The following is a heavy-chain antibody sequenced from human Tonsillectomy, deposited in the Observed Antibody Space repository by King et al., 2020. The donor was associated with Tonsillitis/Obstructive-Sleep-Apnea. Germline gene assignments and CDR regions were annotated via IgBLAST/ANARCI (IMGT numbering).Heavy chain of an antibody. J-gene: IGHJ6*03. Sequence: QLQESGPGLVKPSETLSLTCSVSGGFIHSSPFYWGWIRQPPGVGREWIGSVYYSGSTFYNPSLKSRVAMSVDTSKNQFSQQLSSVTAADTAVYCCARHPHGYCSGGSCYTRYYYNYYIHTWTNGTTVTVS. CDR3: ARHPHGYCSGGSCYTRYYYNYYIHT. CDR2: VYYSGST. D-gene: IGHD2-15*01. CDR1: GGFIHSSPFY. V-gene: IGHV4-39*01.